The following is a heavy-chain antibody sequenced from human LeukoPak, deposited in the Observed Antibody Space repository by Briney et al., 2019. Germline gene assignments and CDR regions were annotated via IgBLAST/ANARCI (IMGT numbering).Heavy chain of an antibody. V-gene: IGHV3-23*01. CDR3: AKTPSYYDSSGYYSFDY. CDR2: ISGSGGSK. CDR1: GFTFSSYW. D-gene: IGHD3-22*01. Sequence: GGSLRLSCAASGFTFSSYWMSWVRQAPGKGLEWVSAISGSGGSKYYADSVKGRFTISRDNSKNTLYLQMNSLRAEDTAVYYCAKTPSYYDSSGYYSFDYWGQGTLVTVSS. J-gene: IGHJ4*02.